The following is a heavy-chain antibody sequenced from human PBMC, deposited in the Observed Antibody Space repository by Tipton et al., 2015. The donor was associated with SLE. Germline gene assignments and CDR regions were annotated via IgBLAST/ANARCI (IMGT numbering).Heavy chain of an antibody. CDR3: AREEDSGGGILDY. D-gene: IGHD2-15*01. J-gene: IGHJ4*02. CDR1: GGSISSYY. CDR2: VFYSGIT. Sequence: TLSLTCTVSGGSISSYYWSWIRQPPGKGLEWIGNVFYSGITSDNPSLKSRITISVDSSKNQFSLRLNSVTAADTAVYYCAREEDSGGGILDYWGQGILVTVSS. V-gene: IGHV4-59*01.